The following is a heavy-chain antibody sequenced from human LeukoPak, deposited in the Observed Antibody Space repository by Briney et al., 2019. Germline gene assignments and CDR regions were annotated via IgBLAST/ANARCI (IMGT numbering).Heavy chain of an antibody. CDR2: ISSSGSTI. CDR3: ARDVVYGRLDY. D-gene: IGHD5/OR15-5a*01. CDR1: GFTFSSYA. J-gene: IGHJ4*02. V-gene: IGHV3-48*04. Sequence: GGSLRLSCAASGFTFSSYAMSWVRQAPGKGLEWVSYISSSGSTIYYADSVKGRFTISRDNAKNSLYLQMNSLRAEDTAVYYCARDVVYGRLDYWGQGTLVTVSS.